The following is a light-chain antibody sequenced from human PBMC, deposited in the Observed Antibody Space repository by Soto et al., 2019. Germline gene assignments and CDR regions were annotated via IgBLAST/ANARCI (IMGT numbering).Light chain of an antibody. CDR3: QQRSNWLYT. CDR2: AVS. J-gene: IGKJ2*01. V-gene: IGKV3-15*01. Sequence: EIVMTQSPATLSVSPGERATLSCRASQSVSSNLAWYQQKPGQAPRLLIYAVSTRATDIPARFSGSGSGTEFTLTISSLQSEDFAVYYCQQRSNWLYTFGQGTKVDI. CDR1: QSVSSN.